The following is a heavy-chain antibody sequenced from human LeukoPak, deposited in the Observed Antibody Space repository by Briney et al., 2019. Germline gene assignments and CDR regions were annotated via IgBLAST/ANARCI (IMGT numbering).Heavy chain of an antibody. CDR1: GYSFTSYW. D-gene: IGHD3-22*01. CDR3: ARRAYYYDSSGYGDAVDI. CDR2: IYPGDSDT. Sequence: GESLKISCKGSGYSFTSYWIGWVRQMPGKGLEWMGIIYPGDSDTRYSPSFQGQVTISADKSISTAYLQWSSLKASDTAMYYCARRAYYYDSSGYGDAVDIWGQGTMVTVSS. J-gene: IGHJ3*02. V-gene: IGHV5-51*01.